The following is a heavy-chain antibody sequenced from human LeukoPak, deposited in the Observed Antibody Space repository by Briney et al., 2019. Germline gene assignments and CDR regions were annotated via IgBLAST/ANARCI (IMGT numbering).Heavy chain of an antibody. V-gene: IGHV4-39*01. D-gene: IGHD1-26*01. J-gene: IGHJ5*02. Sequence: SETLSLTCTLSGGSLRSSDYYWGWIRQPPGKGLEWIRSIYYTGSTYDNPSLKSRVTISVDTSRNEFSLKLSSVTAADTAVYYCARGGSRSSGSFYGWFDPWGQGTLVTVSS. CDR3: ARGGSRSSGSFYGWFDP. CDR2: IYYTGST. CDR1: GGSLRSSDYY.